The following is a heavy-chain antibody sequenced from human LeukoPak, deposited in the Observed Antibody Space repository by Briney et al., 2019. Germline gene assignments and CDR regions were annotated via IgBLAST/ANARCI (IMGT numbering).Heavy chain of an antibody. CDR3: ARRTIAAAGSDLDY. Sequence: GASVKVSCKDSGYTFTSYDINRVRQATGQGLEWMGWMNPNSGNTGYAQKFQGRVTMTRNTSISTAYMELSSLRSEDTAVYYCARRTIAAAGSDLDYWGQGALVTASS. CDR1: GYTFTSYD. D-gene: IGHD6-13*01. J-gene: IGHJ4*02. V-gene: IGHV1-8*01. CDR2: MNPNSGNT.